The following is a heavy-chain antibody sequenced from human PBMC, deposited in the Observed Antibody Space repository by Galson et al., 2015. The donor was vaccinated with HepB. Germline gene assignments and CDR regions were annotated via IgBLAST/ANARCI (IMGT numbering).Heavy chain of an antibody. J-gene: IGHJ3*02. CDR3: AREGAMIRGVMDI. Sequence: SVKVSCKASGYTFRHYAMSWVRQAPGQGLEWMGWINTNTGNPTYAQGFTGRLVFSLDTSVSTAYLQISSLKAEDTVVYYCAREGAMIRGVMDIWGQGTMVTVAS. V-gene: IGHV7-4-1*02. CDR1: GYTFRHYA. D-gene: IGHD3-10*01. CDR2: INTNTGNP.